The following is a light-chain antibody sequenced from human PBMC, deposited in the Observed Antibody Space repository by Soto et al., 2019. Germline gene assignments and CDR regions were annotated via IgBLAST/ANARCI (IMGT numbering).Light chain of an antibody. V-gene: IGKV1-5*03. CDR1: QSISSW. Sequence: DIQMTQSPSTLSASVGDRVTITCRASQSISSWVAWYQQKPWKAPKLLIYKASSLESGVPSRFSGSGSGTEFTLTISSLQPDDFATEYCQQYNSAPVTFGQVTKVEIK. CDR3: QQYNSAPVT. CDR2: KAS. J-gene: IGKJ1*01.